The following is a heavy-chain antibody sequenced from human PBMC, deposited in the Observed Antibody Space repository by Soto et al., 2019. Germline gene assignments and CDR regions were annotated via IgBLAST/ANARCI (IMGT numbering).Heavy chain of an antibody. J-gene: IGHJ6*02. CDR3: ARDRFGELFHGMDV. CDR2: IYYSGST. V-gene: IGHV4-31*03. CDR1: GGSISGGGYY. D-gene: IGHD3-10*01. Sequence: PSETLSLTCTVSGGSISGGGYYWSWIRQHPGKGLEWIGYIYYSGSTYYNPSLKSRVTISVDTSKNQFSLKLSSVTAADTAVYYCARDRFGELFHGMDVWVQGTTVTVSS.